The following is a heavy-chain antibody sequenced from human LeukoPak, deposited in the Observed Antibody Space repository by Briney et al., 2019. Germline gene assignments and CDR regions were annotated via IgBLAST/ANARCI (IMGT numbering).Heavy chain of an antibody. CDR3: ANSYYGSGSYYKN. Sequence: GGSLRLSCAASGFTFSSYSMNWVRQAPGKGLEWVSGISWNSGSIGYADSVKGRFTISRDNAKNSLYLQMNSLRAEDTALYYCANSYYGSGSYYKNWGQGTLVTVSS. CDR1: GFTFSSYS. D-gene: IGHD3-10*01. V-gene: IGHV3-9*01. J-gene: IGHJ4*02. CDR2: ISWNSGSI.